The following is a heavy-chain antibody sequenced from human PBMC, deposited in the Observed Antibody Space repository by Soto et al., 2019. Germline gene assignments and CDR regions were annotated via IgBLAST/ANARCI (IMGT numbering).Heavy chain of an antibody. CDR1: GGSISSGDYY. CDR3: ARAESLWFGELLFSSHWFDP. Sequence: SETLSLTCTVSGGSISSGDYYWSWIRQPPGKGLEWIGYIYYSGSTYYNPSLKSRVTISVDTSKNQFSLKLSSVTAADTAVYYCARAESLWFGELLFSSHWFDPWGQGTLVTVSS. J-gene: IGHJ5*02. V-gene: IGHV4-30-4*01. D-gene: IGHD3-10*01. CDR2: IYYSGST.